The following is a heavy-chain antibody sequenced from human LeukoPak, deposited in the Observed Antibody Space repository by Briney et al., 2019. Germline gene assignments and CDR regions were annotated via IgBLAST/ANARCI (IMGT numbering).Heavy chain of an antibody. CDR1: GFTFSSYG. Sequence: GGSLRLSCAASGFTFSSYGMSWVRQAPGKGLEWVSAISGSGGSTYYADSVKGRFTISRDNSKNTLYLQMNSLRAEDTAVYYCARSMVRGVIITYLGYWGQGTLVTVSS. CDR3: ARSMVRGVIITYLGY. D-gene: IGHD3-10*01. J-gene: IGHJ4*02. CDR2: ISGSGGST. V-gene: IGHV3-23*01.